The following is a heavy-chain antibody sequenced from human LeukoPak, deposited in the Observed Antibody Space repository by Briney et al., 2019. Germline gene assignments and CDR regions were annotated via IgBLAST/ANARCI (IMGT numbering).Heavy chain of an antibody. CDR2: IYYSGST. J-gene: IGHJ4*02. CDR3: ARGARNYYGSGSYYYFDY. CDR1: GGSISSNNYY. Sequence: PSETLSLTCTVSGGSISSNNYYWGWIRQPPGKGLEWIGSIYYSGSTYYNPSLKSRVTISVDTSKNQFSLKLSSVTAADTAVYYCARGARNYYGSGSYYYFDYWGQGTLVTVSS. V-gene: IGHV4-39*07. D-gene: IGHD3-10*01.